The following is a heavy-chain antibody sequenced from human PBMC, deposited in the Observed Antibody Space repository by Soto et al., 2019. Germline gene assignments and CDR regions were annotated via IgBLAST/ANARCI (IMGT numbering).Heavy chain of an antibody. J-gene: IGHJ5*02. CDR1: GYTFTSYG. V-gene: IGHV1-18*04. Sequence: ASVKVSCKASGYTFTSYGISWVRQAPGQGLEWMGWISAYNGNTNYAQKLQGRVTMTTDTSTSTVYMELSSLRSEDTAVYYRARGYLPWYYDSSAWFDPWGQGTLVTVSS. D-gene: IGHD3-22*01. CDR3: ARGYLPWYYDSSAWFDP. CDR2: ISAYNGNT.